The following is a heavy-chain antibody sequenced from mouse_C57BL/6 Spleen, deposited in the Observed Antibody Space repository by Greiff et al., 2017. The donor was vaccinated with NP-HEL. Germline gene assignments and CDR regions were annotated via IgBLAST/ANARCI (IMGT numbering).Heavy chain of an antibody. CDR1: GFNIKDDY. J-gene: IGHJ3*01. CDR3: TTLAGTYPTWFAY. Sequence: EVKLMESGAELVRPGASVKLSCTASGFNIKDDYMHWVKQRPEQGLEWIGWIDPENGDTEYASKFQGKATITADTSSNTAYLQLSSLTSEDTAVYYCTTLAGTYPTWFAYWGQGTLVTVSA. CDR2: IDPENGDT. D-gene: IGHD4-1*01. V-gene: IGHV14-4*01.